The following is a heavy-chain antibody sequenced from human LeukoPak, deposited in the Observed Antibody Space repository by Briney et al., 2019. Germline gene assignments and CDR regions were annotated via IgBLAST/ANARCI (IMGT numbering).Heavy chain of an antibody. CDR3: ARLNRGINAAHFDY. D-gene: IGHD6-25*01. CDR1: GGSISSSSFY. Sequence: PSETLSLTCTVSGGSISSSSFYWGWIRQPPGKGLEWIAIISYSGSTYYNPSLKSRVTISVDTSKNQFSPKLSSVTAADTAVYYCARLNRGINAAHFDYWGQGTLVTVSS. J-gene: IGHJ4*02. V-gene: IGHV4-39*01. CDR2: ISYSGST.